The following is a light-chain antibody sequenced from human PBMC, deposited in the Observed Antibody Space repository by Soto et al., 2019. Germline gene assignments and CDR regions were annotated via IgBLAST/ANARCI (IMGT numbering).Light chain of an antibody. CDR3: TSYTSSGAPYV. CDR2: EVS. CDR1: SSDVGGFNY. J-gene: IGLJ1*01. Sequence: QSALTQPASVSGSPGQSITISCTGTSSDVGGFNYVSWYQQHPGKAPKLLIYEVSNRPSGVSNRFSASKSGNTASLTISGLQAEDESDYYCTSYTSSGAPYVFGTGTKVTVL. V-gene: IGLV2-14*01.